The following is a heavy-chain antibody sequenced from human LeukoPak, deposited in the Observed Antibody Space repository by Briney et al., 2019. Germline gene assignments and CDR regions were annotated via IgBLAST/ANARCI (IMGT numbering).Heavy chain of an antibody. CDR3: ARGKFVGATYEGHFDY. D-gene: IGHD1-26*01. Sequence: GGSLRLSCSASGLTVTNAWMNWVRQAPGKGLEWVSSISSSSSYIYYADSVKGRFTISRDNAKNSLYLQMNSLRAEDTAVYYCARGKFVGATYEGHFDYWGQGTLVTVSS. J-gene: IGHJ4*02. V-gene: IGHV3-21*01. CDR2: ISSSSSYI. CDR1: GLTVTNAW.